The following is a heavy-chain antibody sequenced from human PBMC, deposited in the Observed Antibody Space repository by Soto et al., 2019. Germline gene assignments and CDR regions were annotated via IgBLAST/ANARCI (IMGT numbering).Heavy chain of an antibody. CDR1: GFTFSSYV. J-gene: IGHJ4*02. V-gene: IGHV3-33*01. CDR3: ARDWSPAYFDY. Sequence: SGGSLRLSCAASGFTFSSYVMHWVRQAPGKGLEWVAIIWYDGSNKYYGDSVKGRFTISRDNSKNTLYLQMNSLRGEDTAVYYCARDWSPAYFDYWGQGTLVTVSS. CDR2: IWYDGSNK. D-gene: IGHD3-3*01.